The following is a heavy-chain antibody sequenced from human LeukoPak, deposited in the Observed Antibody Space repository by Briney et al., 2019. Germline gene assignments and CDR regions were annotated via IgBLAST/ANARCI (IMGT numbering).Heavy chain of an antibody. Sequence: GGSLRLSCAAPGFIFSNYAMSWVRQAPGKGLEWVSSLYTLDGLTNYAESVKGRFTISRDNSKNTLYLQMNSLTAEDTAVYYCAKPFSFGSDSSYQAFDSWGQGTLVTVSS. V-gene: IGHV3-23*01. D-gene: IGHD3-10*01. CDR2: LYTLDGLT. J-gene: IGHJ4*02. CDR1: GFIFSNYA. CDR3: AKPFSFGSDSSYQAFDS.